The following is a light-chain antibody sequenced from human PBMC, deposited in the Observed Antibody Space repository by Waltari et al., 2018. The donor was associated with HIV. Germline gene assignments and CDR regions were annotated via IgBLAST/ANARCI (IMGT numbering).Light chain of an antibody. V-gene: IGKV1-39*01. J-gene: IGKJ4*01. CDR2: AKS. CDR1: QSVSTY. CDR3: QESHSSSLT. Sequence: DIHMTQSPPSLSAYVGDRVTITCRANQSVSTYLNWYQYKPGKAPKRLTYAKSSLQSGVRVRFSGSGSGTDFTLTINSLQRDDSATYYCQESHSSSLTVGGWTGVEI.